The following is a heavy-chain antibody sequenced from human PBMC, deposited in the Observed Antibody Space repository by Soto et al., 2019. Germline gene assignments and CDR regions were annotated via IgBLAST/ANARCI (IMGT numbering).Heavy chain of an antibody. CDR1: GGSISSYY. D-gene: IGHD6-19*01. CDR3: ARGSVAGFDY. CDR2: IYYSGST. Sequence: SETLSRTCTVSGGSISSYYWIWIRQPPGKGLEWIGYIYYSGSTNYNPSLKSRVTISVDTSKNQFSLKLSSVTAADTAVYYCARGSVAGFDYWGQGTLVTVSS. V-gene: IGHV4-59*01. J-gene: IGHJ4*02.